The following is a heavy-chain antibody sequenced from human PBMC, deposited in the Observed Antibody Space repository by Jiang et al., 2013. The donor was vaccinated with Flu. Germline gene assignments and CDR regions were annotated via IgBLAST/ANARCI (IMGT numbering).Heavy chain of an antibody. J-gene: IGHJ1*01. D-gene: IGHD5-18*01. V-gene: IGHV4-34*01. CDR2: INHSGST. CDR1: GGSFSGYY. Sequence: SLTCAVYGGSFSGYYWSWIRQPPGKGLEWIGEINHSGSTNYNPSLKSRVTISVDTSKNQFSLKLSSVTAADTAVYYCAREGRAMGHWGQGTLVTVSS. CDR3: AREGRAMGH.